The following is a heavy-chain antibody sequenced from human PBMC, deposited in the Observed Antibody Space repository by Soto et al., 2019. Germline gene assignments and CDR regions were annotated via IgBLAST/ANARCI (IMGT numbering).Heavy chain of an antibody. J-gene: IGHJ5*02. V-gene: IGHV4-59*01. CDR3: ARGDTIFGVSNWFDP. CDR2: IYYSGST. D-gene: IGHD3-3*01. CDR1: GGSISSYY. Sequence: PSETLSLTCTVSGGSISSYYWSWIRQPPGKGLEWIGYIYYSGSTNYNPSLKSRVTISVDTSKNQFSLKLSSVTAADTAVYYCARGDTIFGVSNWFDPWGREPWSPSPQ.